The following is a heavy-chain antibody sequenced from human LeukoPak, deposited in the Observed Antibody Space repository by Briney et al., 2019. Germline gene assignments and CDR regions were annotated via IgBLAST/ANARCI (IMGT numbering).Heavy chain of an antibody. CDR2: IYYSGST. CDR3: ARDRGSGYDPGYFDY. V-gene: IGHV4-59*12. J-gene: IGHJ4*02. Sequence: SETLSLTCTVSGGSISSYYWSWIRQPPGKGLEWIGYIYYSGSTNYNPSLKSRVTISVDTSKNQFSLKLSSVTAADTAVYYCARDRGSGYDPGYFDYWGQGTLVTVSS. CDR1: GGSISSYY. D-gene: IGHD5-12*01.